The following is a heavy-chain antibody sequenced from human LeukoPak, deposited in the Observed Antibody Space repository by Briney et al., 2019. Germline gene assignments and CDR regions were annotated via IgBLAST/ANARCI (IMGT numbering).Heavy chain of an antibody. Sequence: SETLSLTCTVSGGSISSYYWSWIRQPPGKGLEWIGEINHSGSTNYNPSLKSRLTISVDTSKNQFSLKLSSVTAADTAVYYCARGSTYYDILTATMGTWFDPWGQGTLVTVSS. J-gene: IGHJ5*02. CDR3: ARGSTYYDILTATMGTWFDP. CDR1: GGSISSYY. V-gene: IGHV4-34*01. CDR2: INHSGST. D-gene: IGHD3-9*01.